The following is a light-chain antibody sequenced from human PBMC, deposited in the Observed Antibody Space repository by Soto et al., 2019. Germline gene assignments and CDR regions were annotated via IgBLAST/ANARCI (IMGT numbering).Light chain of an antibody. J-gene: IGKJ2*01. CDR2: AAS. CDR3: HQYGSSPPYT. CDR1: QSLSRSY. V-gene: IGKV3-20*01. Sequence: EIVLTQSPGTLSSSPGDRATVSCRASQSLSRSYLSWYQQKPGQAPRLLIYAASARATGIPDRFSGSGSGTDFTRTISRLEPEDFAVYYCHQYGSSPPYTFGQGTKLEIK.